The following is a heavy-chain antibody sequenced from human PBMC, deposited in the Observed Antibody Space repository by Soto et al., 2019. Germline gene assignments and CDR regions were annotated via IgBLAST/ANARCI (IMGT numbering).Heavy chain of an antibody. CDR3: AKGGQIQLWLLQGETSDAFDI. D-gene: IGHD5-18*01. CDR1: GFTFSSYA. J-gene: IGHJ3*02. Sequence: PGGSLRLSCAASGFTFSSYAMSWVRQAPGKGLEWVSAISGSGGSTYYADSVKGRFTISRDNSKNTLYLQMNSLRAEDTAVYYCAKGGQIQLWLLQGETSDAFDIWGQGTMVTVSS. CDR2: ISGSGGST. V-gene: IGHV3-23*01.